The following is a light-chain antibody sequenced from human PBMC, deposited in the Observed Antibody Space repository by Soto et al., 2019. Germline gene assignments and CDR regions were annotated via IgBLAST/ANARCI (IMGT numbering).Light chain of an antibody. CDR3: QQSLNTPRT. CDR1: QNIARY. J-gene: IGKJ1*01. CDR2: GTS. V-gene: IGKV1-39*01. Sequence: DIQMTQSPSSLSAFVGDRVTITCRASQNIARYLNWYQQRPGKAPELLIFGTSNLQSGVPSRFSGTGYGTDFSLIISSLRPEDFATYYCQQSLNTPRTFGQGTKVEIK.